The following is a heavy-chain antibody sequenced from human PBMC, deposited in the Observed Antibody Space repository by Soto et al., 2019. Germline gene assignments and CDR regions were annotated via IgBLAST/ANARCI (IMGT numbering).Heavy chain of an antibody. D-gene: IGHD5-12*01. CDR2: IYYSGST. CDR3: ARVVGRGWFHP. Sequence: SETLSLTCTVSGGSISSYYWSWIRQPPGKGLEWIGYIYYSGSTNYNPSLKSRVTISVDTSKNQFSLQLSSVTAADTAVYYCARVVGRGWFHPWGQGTLVTVSS. J-gene: IGHJ5*02. CDR1: GGSISSYY. V-gene: IGHV4-59*01.